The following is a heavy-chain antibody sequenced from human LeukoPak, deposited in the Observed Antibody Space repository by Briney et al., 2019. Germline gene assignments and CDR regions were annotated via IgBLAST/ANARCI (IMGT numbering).Heavy chain of an antibody. J-gene: IGHJ4*02. CDR2: ISAYNGNT. Sequence: GASVKVSCKASGYTFTSYGISWVRQAPGQGLEWMGWISAYNGNTNYAQKLQGRVTMTIDTSTSTAYMELRSLRSDDTAVYYCARVLTDDYGDLNLDYWGQGTLVTVSS. D-gene: IGHD4-17*01. CDR1: GYTFTSYG. V-gene: IGHV1-18*01. CDR3: ARVLTDDYGDLNLDY.